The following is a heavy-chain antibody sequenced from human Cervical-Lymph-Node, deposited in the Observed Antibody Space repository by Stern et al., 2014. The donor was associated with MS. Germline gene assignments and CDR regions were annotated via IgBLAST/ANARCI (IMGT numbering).Heavy chain of an antibody. D-gene: IGHD3-10*01. J-gene: IGHJ5*02. V-gene: IGHV3-11*01. CDR2: ISNSGSTT. Sequence: QVQLVESGGGLAKPGGSLRLSCAASGFTFSDFYMTWIRQAPGKGLEWVSYISNSGSTTSYADSVKGRFTISRDNANNSVFLQMSSLRPEDTAVYFCARDIGISGNWFDPWGQGTLVTVS. CDR3: ARDIGISGNWFDP. CDR1: GFTFSDFY.